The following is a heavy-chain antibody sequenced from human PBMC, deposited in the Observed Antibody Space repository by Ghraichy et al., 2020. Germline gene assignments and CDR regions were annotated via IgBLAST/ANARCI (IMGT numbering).Heavy chain of an antibody. D-gene: IGHD3-22*01. CDR2: ISWDGGST. Sequence: GSLRLSCAASGFTFDDYTMHWVRQAPGKGLEWVSLISWDGGSTYYADSVKGRFTISRDNSKNSLYLQMNSLRTEDTALYYCAKDQYYYDSSGIDYWGQGTLVTVSS. CDR1: GFTFDDYT. V-gene: IGHV3-43*01. CDR3: AKDQYYYDSSGIDY. J-gene: IGHJ4*02.